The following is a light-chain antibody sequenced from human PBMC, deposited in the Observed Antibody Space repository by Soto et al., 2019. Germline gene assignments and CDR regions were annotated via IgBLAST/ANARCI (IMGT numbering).Light chain of an antibody. Sequence: QSALTQPASVSGSPGQSITISCTGTSSVVGSYNLVSWYQQHPGKAPKLMIYEVSKRPSGVSNRFSGSKSGNTASLTISGLQAEDEADYDCCSYAGRSTYVFGTGTKVTVL. CDR3: CSYAGRSTYV. CDR1: SSVVGSYNL. J-gene: IGLJ1*01. V-gene: IGLV2-23*02. CDR2: EVS.